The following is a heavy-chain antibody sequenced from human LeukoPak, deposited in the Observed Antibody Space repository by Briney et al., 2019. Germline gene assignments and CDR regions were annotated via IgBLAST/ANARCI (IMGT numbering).Heavy chain of an antibody. D-gene: IGHD3-9*01. Sequence: GGSLRLSCAAFGFTFSSYGMHWVRQAPGKGLEWVAVISYDGSNKYYADSVKGRFTISRDNSKNTLYLQMNSLRAEDTAVYYCAKERGYDILTGYYSYGMDVWGKGTTVTVSS. J-gene: IGHJ6*04. CDR3: AKERGYDILTGYYSYGMDV. CDR2: ISYDGSNK. CDR1: GFTFSSYG. V-gene: IGHV3-30*18.